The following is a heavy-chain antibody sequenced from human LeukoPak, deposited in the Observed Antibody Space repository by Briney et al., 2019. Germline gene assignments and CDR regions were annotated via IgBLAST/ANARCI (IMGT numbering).Heavy chain of an antibody. CDR3: ARRLYSGYDQFDY. J-gene: IGHJ4*02. D-gene: IGHD5-12*01. CDR2: IYPGDSDT. CDR1: GYSFTSNW. Sequence: GESLKISCKGSGYSFTSNWIGWVRQMPGKGLEWMGIIYPGDSDTRYSLSFQGQVTISADKSISTAYLQWSSLKASDTAMYYCARRLYSGYDQFDYWGQGTLVTVSS. V-gene: IGHV5-51*01.